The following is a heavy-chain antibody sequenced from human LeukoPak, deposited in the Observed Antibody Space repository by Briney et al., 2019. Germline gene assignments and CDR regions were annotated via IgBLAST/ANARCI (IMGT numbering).Heavy chain of an antibody. CDR1: GYTFTSYF. D-gene: IGHD5-18*01. CDR2: INPSGGST. V-gene: IGHV1-46*01. J-gene: IGHJ4*02. CDR3: AKNVRDTGTFDY. Sequence: ASVTVSCKASGYTFTSYFMHWVRQAPGQGLEWMGIINPSGGSTSYAQKFQGRVTMTRDTSTSTVYMELSSLRSEDTAVYYCAKNVRDTGTFDYWGQGTLVTVSS.